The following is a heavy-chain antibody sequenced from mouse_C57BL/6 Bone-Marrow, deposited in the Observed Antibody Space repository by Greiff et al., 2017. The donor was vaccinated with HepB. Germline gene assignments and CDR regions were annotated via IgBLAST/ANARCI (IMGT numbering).Heavy chain of an antibody. J-gene: IGHJ3*01. V-gene: IGHV1-50*01. CDR3: AKSYGNYVEFAY. Sequence: QVQLQQPGAELVKPGASVKLSCKASGYTFTSYWMQWVKQRPGQGLEWIGEIDPSDSYTNYNQKFKGKATLTVDTSSSTAYMQLSSLTSEDSAVYYCAKSYGNYVEFAYWGQGTLVTVSA. CDR2: IDPSDSYT. CDR1: GYTFTSYW. D-gene: IGHD2-1*01.